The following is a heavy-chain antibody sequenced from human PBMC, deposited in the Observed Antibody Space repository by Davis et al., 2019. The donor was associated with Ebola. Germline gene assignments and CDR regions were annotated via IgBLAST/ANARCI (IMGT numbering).Heavy chain of an antibody. Sequence: SVQVSCKAVGGTLTSYAMTWVRQAPGQGLEWMGGIIPVFRTANYAQKFQARVTITADESTRTAYMELSGLRSGDTAVYYCAHLGPQRYCSGGGCHGYLDYWGQGTLVIVSS. D-gene: IGHD2-15*01. CDR2: IIPVFRTA. V-gene: IGHV1-69*13. CDR3: AHLGPQRYCSGGGCHGYLDY. J-gene: IGHJ4*02. CDR1: GGTLTSYA.